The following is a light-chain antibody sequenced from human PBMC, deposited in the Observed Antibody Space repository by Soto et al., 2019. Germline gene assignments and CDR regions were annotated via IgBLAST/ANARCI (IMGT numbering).Light chain of an antibody. V-gene: IGLV2-8*02. CDR1: SSDVGGYNY. CDR2: EVS. CDR3: SSYAGSKGV. J-gene: IGLJ2*01. Sequence: QSALTQPPSASRSPGQSVTISCTGTSSDVGGYNYVSWYQQHPGKAPTLMIYEVSKRPSGVPDRFSGSKSGNTASLTVSGLQADDEADYYCSSYAGSKGVFGGGTKLTVL.